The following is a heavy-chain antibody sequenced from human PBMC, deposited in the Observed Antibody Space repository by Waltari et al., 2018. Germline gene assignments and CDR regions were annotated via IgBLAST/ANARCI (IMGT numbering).Heavy chain of an antibody. CDR2: IYRGGST. CDR3: ARGTISFLSLHSYGMDV. Sequence: EVQLVESGGGLIQPGGSLRLSCAASGFTVSSNYMSWVRQAPGKGLEWVSVIYRGGSTYYAASVKGLFTISSDNSKNTLYLQMNSLRAEDTAVYYCARGTISFLSLHSYGMDVWGQGTTVTVSS. CDR1: GFTVSSNY. D-gene: IGHD2-8*01. V-gene: IGHV3-53*01. J-gene: IGHJ6*02.